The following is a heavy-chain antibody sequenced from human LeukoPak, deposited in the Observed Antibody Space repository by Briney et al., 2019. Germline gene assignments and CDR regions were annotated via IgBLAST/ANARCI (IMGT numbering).Heavy chain of an antibody. CDR1: GGSISSSNW. D-gene: IGHD2-2*01. CDR3: ARFVTGLGYCSSTSCLDAFDI. CDR2: IYHSGST. J-gene: IGHJ3*02. Sequence: SGTLSLTCAVSGGSISSSNWWSWVRQPPGKGLEWIGEIYHSGSTNYNPSLKSRVTISVDKSKNQFSLTLSSVTAADTAVYYCARFVTGLGYCSSTSCLDAFDIWGQGTMVTVSS. V-gene: IGHV4-4*02.